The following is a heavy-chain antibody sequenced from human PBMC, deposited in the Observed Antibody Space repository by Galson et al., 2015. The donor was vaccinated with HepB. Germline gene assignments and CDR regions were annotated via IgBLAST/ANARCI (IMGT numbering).Heavy chain of an antibody. D-gene: IGHD3-16*01. V-gene: IGHV3-74*03. CDR1: GFTIGRYW. CDR3: ARDGGGGTPFDC. CDR2: ITVDATNT. J-gene: IGHJ4*02. Sequence: SLRLSCAASGFTIGRYWIHWVRQVPGKGPVWISCITVDATNTEFADSVKGRFALSRDNARNTVYLQMNSLTAEDTAGYYCARDGGGGTPFDCWGQGTLVTVAS.